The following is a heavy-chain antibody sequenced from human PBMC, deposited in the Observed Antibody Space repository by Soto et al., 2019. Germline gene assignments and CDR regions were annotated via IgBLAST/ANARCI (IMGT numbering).Heavy chain of an antibody. CDR2: INHSGST. J-gene: IGHJ4*02. CDR1: GGSFSGYY. D-gene: IGHD6-25*01. CDR3: ARGRPHGYRYFDY. Sequence: QVQLQQWGAGLLKPSETLSLTCAVYGGSFSGYYWSWIRQPPGKGLEWIGEINHSGSTNYNPSLKSRVTISVDTSKNQFSLKLSSVTAADTAVYYCARGRPHGYRYFDYWGQGTLVTVSS. V-gene: IGHV4-34*01.